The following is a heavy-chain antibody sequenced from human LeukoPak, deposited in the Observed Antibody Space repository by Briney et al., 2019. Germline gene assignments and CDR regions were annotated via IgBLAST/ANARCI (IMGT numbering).Heavy chain of an antibody. CDR1: GFTFNSYW. CDR2: IKQDGSEK. V-gene: IGHV3-7*01. D-gene: IGHD3-22*01. J-gene: IGHJ4*02. Sequence: PGGSLRLSCVASGFTFNSYWMNWVRQAPGKGLEWVANIKQDGSEKYYVDSVKGRFTISRDNAKNSLYLQMNSLRAEDTAVYYCARDQHNYYDSSGYYGGYYFDYWGQGTLVTVSS. CDR3: ARDQHNYYDSSGYYGGYYFDY.